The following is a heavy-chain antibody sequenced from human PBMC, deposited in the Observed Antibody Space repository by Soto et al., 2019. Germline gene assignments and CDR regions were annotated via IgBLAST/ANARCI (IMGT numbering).Heavy chain of an antibody. D-gene: IGHD1-26*01. CDR3: AKKRGVGATWYFDY. J-gene: IGHJ4*02. V-gene: IGHV3-23*01. CDR2: LPEIGTNT. Sequence: EVQLLESGGGLVQPGGSLRLSCAASGLTFSNYGMSWVRQAPGKGLEWVSALPEIGTNTYYADSVKGRFTISRDNSKNTLFLQINNLRAGDTAVYYCAKKRGVGATWYFDYWGQGTLVTVSS. CDR1: GLTFSNYG.